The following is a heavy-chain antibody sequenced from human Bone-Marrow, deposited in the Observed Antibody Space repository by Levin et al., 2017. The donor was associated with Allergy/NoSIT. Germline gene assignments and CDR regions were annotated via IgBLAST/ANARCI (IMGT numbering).Heavy chain of an antibody. V-gene: IGHV3-7*01. J-gene: IGHJ4*02. CDR3: ARDVHSGSYTPHPYFDY. CDR2: IKQDGSEK. D-gene: IGHD1-26*01. Sequence: LSLTCAASGFTFSSSWMSWVRQAPGKGLEWVANIKQDGSEKYYVDSVKGRFTISRDNAKNSLYLQMNSLRAEDTAVYYCARDVHSGSYTPHPYFDYWGQGTLVTVSS. CDR1: GFTFSSSW.